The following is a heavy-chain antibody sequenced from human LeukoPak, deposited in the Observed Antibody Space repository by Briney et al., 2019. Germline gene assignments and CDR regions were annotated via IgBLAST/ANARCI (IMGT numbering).Heavy chain of an antibody. CDR2: IKQDGSEK. V-gene: IGHV3-7*01. D-gene: IGHD2-15*01. Sequence: GGSLRLSCAASGFTFSTYCMSWVRQAPGKRLEWVAYIKQDGSEKYYVDSVKGRFTISRDNAKNSLHLQINSLRAEDTAVYYCARDHGYCSRGKCYAEFDYWGQGTLVTVSS. J-gene: IGHJ4*02. CDR3: ARDHGYCSRGKCYAEFDY. CDR1: GFTFSTYC.